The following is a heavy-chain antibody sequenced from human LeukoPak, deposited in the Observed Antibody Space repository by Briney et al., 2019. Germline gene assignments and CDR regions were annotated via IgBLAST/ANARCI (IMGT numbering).Heavy chain of an antibody. V-gene: IGHV4-34*01. CDR3: ARTGEDTAMVFDY. CDR1: GGSFSGYY. D-gene: IGHD5-18*01. CDR2: INHSGST. Sequence: NPSETLSLTCAVYGGSFSGYYWSWIRQPPGKGPEWIGEINHSGSTNYNPSLKSRVTISVDTSKNQFSLKLSSVTAADTAVYYCARTGEDTAMVFDYWGQGTLVTVSS. J-gene: IGHJ4*02.